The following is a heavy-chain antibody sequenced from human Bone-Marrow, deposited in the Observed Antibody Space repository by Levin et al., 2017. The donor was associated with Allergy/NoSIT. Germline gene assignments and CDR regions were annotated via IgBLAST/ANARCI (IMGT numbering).Heavy chain of an antibody. CDR1: GFTFSSYW. J-gene: IGHJ4*02. D-gene: IGHD5-18*01. CDR2: INSDGSST. CDR3: ASTAMATPDY. V-gene: IGHV3-74*01. Sequence: GESLKISCAASGFTFSSYWMHWVRQAPGKGLVWVSRINSDGSSTSYADSVKGRFTISRDNAKNTLYLQMNSLRAEDTAVYYCASTAMATPDYWGQGTLVTVSS.